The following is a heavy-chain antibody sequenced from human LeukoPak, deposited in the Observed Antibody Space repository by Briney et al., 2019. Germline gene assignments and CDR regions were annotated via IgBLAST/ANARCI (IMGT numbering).Heavy chain of an antibody. V-gene: IGHV4-30-2*01. D-gene: IGHD2-2*01. CDR2: IYHSGST. CDR1: GGSISSGGYS. Sequence: SQTLSLTCAVSGGSISSGGYSWIWIRQPPGKGLEWFVYIYHSGSTYYNPSLKSPVTILVGRPKNQFALKLSSAEAAETGVYYCATALGYCSSTSCYDVYFQHWGQGTLVTVPS. J-gene: IGHJ1*01. CDR3: ATALGYCSSTSCYDVYFQH.